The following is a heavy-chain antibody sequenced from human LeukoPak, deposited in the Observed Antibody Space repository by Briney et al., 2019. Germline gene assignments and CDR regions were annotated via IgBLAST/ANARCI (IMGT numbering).Heavy chain of an antibody. D-gene: IGHD3-22*01. CDR1: GYTFTSNY. CDR2: ISAYNGNT. Sequence: ASVKVSCKSFGYTFTSNYMHWVRQAPGQGLEWMGWISAYNGNTNYAQKLQGRVTMTTDTSTSTAYMELRSLRSDDTAVYYCARDSRDSSGYYYYYYYMDVWGKGTTVTVSS. V-gene: IGHV1-18*04. CDR3: ARDSRDSSGYYYYYYYMDV. J-gene: IGHJ6*03.